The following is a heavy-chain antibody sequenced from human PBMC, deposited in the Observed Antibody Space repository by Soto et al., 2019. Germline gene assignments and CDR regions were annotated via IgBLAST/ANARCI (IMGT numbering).Heavy chain of an antibody. V-gene: IGHV3-21*01. Sequence: RGSLRICCAASVFTFSIYSMTKVRQAPGKGLDWVSSISSSSSYIYYADSVNGRFTISRDNAKNSLYLQMNSLRAEDTAVYYWASNTAIDYWGQGTMVTVSS. CDR1: VFTFSIYS. J-gene: IGHJ4*02. D-gene: IGHD5-18*01. CDR3: ASNTAIDY. CDR2: ISSSSSYI.